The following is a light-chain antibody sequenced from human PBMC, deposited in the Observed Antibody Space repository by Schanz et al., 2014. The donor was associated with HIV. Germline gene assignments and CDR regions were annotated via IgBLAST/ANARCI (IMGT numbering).Light chain of an antibody. Sequence: QSALTQPASVSGSPGQSITISCTGTRNDVGTYNLVSWYQQHPGKAPKLMIYEVSKRPSGVPDRFSGSRSGTSASLAISGLQSEDEADYYCETWDDSLRGPTFGGGTKLTVL. J-gene: IGLJ2*01. V-gene: IGLV2-14*02. CDR1: RNDVGTYNL. CDR3: ETWDDSLRGPT. CDR2: EVS.